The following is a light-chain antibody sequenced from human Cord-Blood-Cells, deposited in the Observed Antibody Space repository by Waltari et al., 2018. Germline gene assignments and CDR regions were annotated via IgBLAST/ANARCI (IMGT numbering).Light chain of an antibody. CDR2: AAS. Sequence: IQMTQSPPSLSASVGDRVTTTCRASQGISNYLAWYQQKPGKVPKLLIYAASTLQSGVPSRFSGSGSGTDFTLTISSLQPEDVATYYCQKYNSAPWTFGQGTKVEIK. J-gene: IGKJ1*01. V-gene: IGKV1-27*01. CDR1: QGISNY. CDR3: QKYNSAPWT.